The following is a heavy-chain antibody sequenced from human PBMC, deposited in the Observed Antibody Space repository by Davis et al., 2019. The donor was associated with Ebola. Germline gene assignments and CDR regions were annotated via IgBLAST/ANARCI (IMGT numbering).Heavy chain of an antibody. Sequence: SETLSLTCAVSGGSISSGGYSWSWIRQPPGKGLEWIGYIYYSGSTYYNPSLKSRVTISVDTSKNQFSLKLSSVTAADTAVYYCARGGKLWFGELLFLTGGMDVWGKGTTVTVSS. CDR2: IYYSGST. CDR1: GGSISSGGYS. V-gene: IGHV4-30-4*07. CDR3: ARGGKLWFGELLFLTGGMDV. J-gene: IGHJ6*04. D-gene: IGHD3-10*01.